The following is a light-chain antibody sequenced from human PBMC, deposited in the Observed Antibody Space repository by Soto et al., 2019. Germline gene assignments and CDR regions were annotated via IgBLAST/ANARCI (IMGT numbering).Light chain of an antibody. CDR2: TNV. CDR1: SFNIGRNP. V-gene: IGLV1-44*01. CDR3: AAWDDSLNGWV. J-gene: IGLJ3*02. Sequence: QSVLTQPPSASGTPGQRVTISCSGSSFNIGRNPVNWYQQFPGTAPKLLIYTNVQRPSGVPDRFSGSKSGTSASLAISGRQSEDEADYYCAAWDDSLNGWVFGGGTKLTVL.